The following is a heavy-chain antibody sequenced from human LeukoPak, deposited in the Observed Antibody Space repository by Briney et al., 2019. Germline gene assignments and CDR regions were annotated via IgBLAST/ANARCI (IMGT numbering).Heavy chain of an antibody. CDR2: ISGSGGST. Sequence: PGGSLRLSCAASGFTFSSYAMSWVRQAPGKGLEWVSAISGSGGSTYYADSVKGRFTISRDNSKNTLYLQMNSLRAEDTAVYYCAEDPRVTDIVVVPAAVFDYWGQGTLVTVSS. V-gene: IGHV3-23*01. CDR1: GFTFSSYA. D-gene: IGHD2-2*01. CDR3: AEDPRVTDIVVVPAAVFDY. J-gene: IGHJ4*02.